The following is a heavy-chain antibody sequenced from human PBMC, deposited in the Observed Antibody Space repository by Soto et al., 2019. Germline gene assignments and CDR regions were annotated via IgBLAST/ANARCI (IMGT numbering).Heavy chain of an antibody. V-gene: IGHV5-10-1*01. Sequence: KSSWKGCGGSYTSYWISSVRQMPGKGLEWMGRIDPSDSYTNYSPSFQGHVTISADKSISTAYLQWSSLKTEDTAVYYCTRLGRDGYTTPFDYWGQGALVTVSS. CDR1: GGSYTSYW. CDR2: IDPSDSYT. D-gene: IGHD6-25*01. J-gene: IGHJ4*02. CDR3: TRLGRDGYTTPFDY.